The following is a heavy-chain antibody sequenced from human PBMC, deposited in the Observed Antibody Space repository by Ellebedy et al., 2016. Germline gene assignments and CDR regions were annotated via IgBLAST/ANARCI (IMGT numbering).Heavy chain of an antibody. D-gene: IGHD2-21*01. V-gene: IGHV3-48*04. CDR2: ISSSTSTI. CDR1: GFTFSSYR. CDR3: ARDLGGYSYAFDF. Sequence: GESLKISXAASGFTFSSYRMNWVRQAPGKGLEWASYISSSTSTIYYADSVKGRFTISRDNAKNSLYLQMNSLRVEDTAVYWCARDLGGYSYAFDFWGQGTMVTVSS. J-gene: IGHJ3*01.